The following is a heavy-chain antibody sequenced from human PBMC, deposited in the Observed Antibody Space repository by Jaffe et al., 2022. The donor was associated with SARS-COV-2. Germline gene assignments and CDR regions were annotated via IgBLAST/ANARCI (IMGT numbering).Heavy chain of an antibody. D-gene: IGHD2-8*02. V-gene: IGHV3-30-3*01. CDR3: ARDGTTGWWSWFDP. CDR1: GFTFSGHA. J-gene: IGHJ5*02. Sequence: QAQLVESGGGVVQPGRSLRLSCEASGFTFSGHAMHWVRQAPGRGLEWVAVISFDGSNKYYVDSVKGRFTISRDNSKNTLFLDMNRLRTEDSAVYYCARDGTTGWWSWFDPWGQGTLVTVSS. CDR2: ISFDGSNK.